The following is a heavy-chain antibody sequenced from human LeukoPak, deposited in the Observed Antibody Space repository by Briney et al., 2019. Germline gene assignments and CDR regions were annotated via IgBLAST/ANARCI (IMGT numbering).Heavy chain of an antibody. D-gene: IGHD5-24*01. CDR1: GVSISSHY. CDR3: ARGRMATAP. Sequence: SETLSLTRSVSGVSISSHYWSWLRQPPGKGLEWIGYIYYSGSTNYNPSLRSRVTISVDTSKNQFSLKLSSVTAADTAVYYCARGRMATAPWGQGTLVTVSS. V-gene: IGHV4-59*11. CDR2: IYYSGST. J-gene: IGHJ5*02.